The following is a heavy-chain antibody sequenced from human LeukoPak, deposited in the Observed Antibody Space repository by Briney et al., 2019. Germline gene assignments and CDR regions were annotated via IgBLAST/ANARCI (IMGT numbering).Heavy chain of an antibody. V-gene: IGHV1-69*05. J-gene: IGHJ5*02. Sequence: GASVKVSCKASGGTFSSYAISWVRQAPGQGLEWMGGIIPIFGTANYAQKFQGRVTITTDESTSTAYMELSSLRSEDTAVYYCARVGITGTKGNWFDPWGQGTLVTVSS. CDR1: GGTFSSYA. D-gene: IGHD1-7*01. CDR3: ARVGITGTKGNWFDP. CDR2: IIPIFGTA.